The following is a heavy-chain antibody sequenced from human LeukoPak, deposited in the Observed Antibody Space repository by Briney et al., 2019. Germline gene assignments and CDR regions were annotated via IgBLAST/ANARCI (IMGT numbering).Heavy chain of an antibody. V-gene: IGHV4-39*07. D-gene: IGHD2/OR15-2a*01. CDR3: AQKAPFSPTYSQQ. J-gene: IGHJ1*01. CDR2: IYYSGSL. Sequence: SETLSLTCTVSGGSMSSSPDYWGWLRPPPGQGLEWIGSIYYSGSLYYNPSLRSRVTISVDTSKNQFSLKLSSVTAADTAVYYCAQKAPFSPTYSQQWGQGTLVTVSS. CDR1: GGSMSSSPDY.